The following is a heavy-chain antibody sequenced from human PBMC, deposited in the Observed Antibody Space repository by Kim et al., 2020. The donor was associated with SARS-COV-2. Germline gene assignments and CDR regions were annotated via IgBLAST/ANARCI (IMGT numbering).Heavy chain of an antibody. J-gene: IGHJ4*02. CDR3: ARDVDGSGYYLGY. CDR2: IYYSGSS. V-gene: IGHV4-59*13. CDR1: GGSISSYY. D-gene: IGHD3-22*01. Sequence: SETLSLTCTVSGGSISSYYWNWIRQTPGKELEWIGYIYYSGSSNYNPSLKSRVAMSVDTSKNQFSLNLTSVTAADTALYYCARDVDGSGYYLGYWSQGTLVTVSS.